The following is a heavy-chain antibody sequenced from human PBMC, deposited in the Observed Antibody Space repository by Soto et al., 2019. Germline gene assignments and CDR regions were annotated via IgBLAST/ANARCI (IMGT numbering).Heavy chain of an antibody. CDR1: GGTFSSYT. D-gene: IGHD6-19*01. V-gene: IGHV1-69*02. CDR3: ATLPGRAVAGIGPLAP. CDR2: IIPILGIA. J-gene: IGHJ5*02. Sequence: QVQLVQSGAEVKKPGSSVKVSCKASGGTFSSYTISWVRQAPGQGLEWMGRIIPILGIANYAQKFQVRVTITADKSTSTAYMELSSLRSEDTAVYYCATLPGRAVAGIGPLAPWGQGTLVTVSS.